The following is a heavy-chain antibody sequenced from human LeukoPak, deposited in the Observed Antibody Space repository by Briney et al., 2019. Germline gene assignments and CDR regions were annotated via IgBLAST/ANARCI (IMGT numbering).Heavy chain of an antibody. J-gene: IGHJ4*02. CDR1: GFXFSTYS. D-gene: IGHD2-8*02. CDR2: ISSSSSHT. CDR3: ARTSTGFDY. Sequence: PGGSLRLSCAASGFXFSTYSVNWVRQAPGKGLEWVSSISSSSSHTYYADSLRGRFTISRDNAKNSLYLQMNSLRAEDTAVYHCARTSTGFDYWGQGTLVTVSS. V-gene: IGHV3-21*01.